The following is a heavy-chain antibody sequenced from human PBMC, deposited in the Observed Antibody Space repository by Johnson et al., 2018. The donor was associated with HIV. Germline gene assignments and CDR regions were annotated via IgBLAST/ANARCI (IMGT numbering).Heavy chain of an antibody. D-gene: IGHD2-15*01. CDR2: ISDSGLRT. V-gene: IGHV3-23*04. CDR1: GFTFNSYA. CDR3: AKKMARDIGDGFDV. Sequence: VQLVESGGGLIQPGGSLRLSCTASGFTFNSYAMGWVRQAPGKGLEWVSGISDSGLRTYYADSVKGRFTIYRDNSNNTLYVQMNSLRAEDTAVYYCAKKMARDIGDGFDVWGQGTMVIVSS. J-gene: IGHJ3*01.